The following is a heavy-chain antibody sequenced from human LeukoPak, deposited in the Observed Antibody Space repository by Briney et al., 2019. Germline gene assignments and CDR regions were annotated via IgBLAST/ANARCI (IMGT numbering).Heavy chain of an antibody. CDR2: INPNSGDT. D-gene: IGHD3-3*01. CDR1: GYTFTGYY. J-gene: IGHJ4*02. V-gene: IGHV1-2*02. Sequence: ASVKVSCKASGYTFTGYYIHWVRQAPGQGLEWMGWINPNSGDTKYAQKFQGRVTVTRDTSITTAYMELSRLRSDDTAVYYCARVLLMDDFWSGSDYWGQGTLVTVSS. CDR3: ARVLLMDDFWSGSDY.